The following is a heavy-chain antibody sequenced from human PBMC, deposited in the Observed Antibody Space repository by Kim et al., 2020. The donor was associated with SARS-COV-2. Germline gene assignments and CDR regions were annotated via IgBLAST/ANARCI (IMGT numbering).Heavy chain of an antibody. CDR3: VRGGPPSYYYHGMDV. V-gene: IGHV3-20*04. Sequence: GGSLRLSCAGSGFRFNDYGMSWVRQVPGKGLEWFSGINWNFLSIGYTDSVKGRFTISRNNAKNSLYLQMNSLRGEDTAVYYCVRGGPPSYYYHGMDVWGQGTTVTV. CDR1: GFRFNDYG. J-gene: IGHJ6*02. CDR2: INWNFLSI. D-gene: IGHD3-16*01.